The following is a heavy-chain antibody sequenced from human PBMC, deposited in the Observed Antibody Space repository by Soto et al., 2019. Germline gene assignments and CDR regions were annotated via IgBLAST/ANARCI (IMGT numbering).Heavy chain of an antibody. CDR2: IFHDGTA. D-gene: IGHD3-10*01. V-gene: IGHV4-39*07. CDR3: ARLVYDTRLNYMYFDF. J-gene: IGHJ4*02. Sequence: ETLSLTCTVSGGSISSSSYYWGWIRQTPQRGLEYIGEIFHDGTANYYPSFERRVAISVDTSKNQFSLKLTSVTAADTAIYFCARLVYDTRLNYMYFDFWGQGALVTVSS. CDR1: GGSISSSSYY.